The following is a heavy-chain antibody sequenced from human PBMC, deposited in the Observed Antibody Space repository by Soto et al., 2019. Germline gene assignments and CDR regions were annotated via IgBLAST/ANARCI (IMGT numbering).Heavy chain of an antibody. CDR3: ARASSLWSGYYYFDY. V-gene: IGHV1-2*02. Sequence: ASVKVSCKASGYTFTGYYMHWVRQAPGQGLEWMGWINPNSGGTNYAQKFQGRVTMTRDTSISTAYMELSRLRSDDTAVYYCARASSLWSGYYYFDYWGQGTLVTVSS. CDR1: GYTFTGYY. CDR2: INPNSGGT. J-gene: IGHJ4*02. D-gene: IGHD3-3*01.